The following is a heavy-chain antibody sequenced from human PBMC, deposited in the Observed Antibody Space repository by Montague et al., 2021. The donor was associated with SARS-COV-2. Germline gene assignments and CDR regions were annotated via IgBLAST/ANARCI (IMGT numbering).Heavy chain of an antibody. CDR3: ARESGSPTYYFYYGVDV. V-gene: IGHV4-61*09. CDR1: GGSISSGNYY. J-gene: IGHJ6*02. Sequence: TLSLTCTVSGGSISSGNYYWSWIRQPAGKGLEWIGHIYTSGSTNYNPSLKSRVTTSVHTSNNQFSLKLSSVTAADTAVYYCARESGSPTYYFYYGVDVWGQGTTVTVSS. CDR2: IYTSGST. D-gene: IGHD1-26*01.